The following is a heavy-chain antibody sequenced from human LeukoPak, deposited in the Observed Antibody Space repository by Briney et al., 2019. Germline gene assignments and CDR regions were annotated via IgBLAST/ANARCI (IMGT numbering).Heavy chain of an antibody. Sequence: SDTLSLTCTVSGCSISSSSYYWRGIRQPAGKELQWIGSAYYSWSTYYNPSLKSRVTISVDTSKNQFSLKLSSVTAAATAVYYCAREHCRGGSCYSIYYYYYMDVWGKGTTVTVSS. J-gene: IGHJ6*03. CDR3: AREHCRGGSCYSIYYYYYMDV. D-gene: IGHD2-15*01. CDR2: AYYSWST. CDR1: GCSISSSSYY. V-gene: IGHV4-39*07.